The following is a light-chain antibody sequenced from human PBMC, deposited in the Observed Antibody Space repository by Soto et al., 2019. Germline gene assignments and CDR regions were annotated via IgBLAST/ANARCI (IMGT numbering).Light chain of an antibody. J-gene: IGKJ5*01. V-gene: IGKV3-20*01. CDR1: QSVDSDY. CDR3: LHYGGSPLT. CDR2: GAS. Sequence: EILFTQSPGTLSLSPGERATLSCRVRQSVDSDYVGWVQKQPGEAPRLLIYGASTRTTGIPDRVSGSASGTDFTLTIGRLEPGYFAVYYCLHYGGSPLTFGQGTRLEIK.